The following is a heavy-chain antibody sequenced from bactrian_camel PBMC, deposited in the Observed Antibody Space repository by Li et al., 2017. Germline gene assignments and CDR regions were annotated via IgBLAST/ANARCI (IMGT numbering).Heavy chain of an antibody. J-gene: IGHJ6*01. D-gene: IGHD3*01. V-gene: IGHV3S40*01. CDR2: IGSYGTST. CDR1: GFPFSNYA. CDR3: AAGSNGNCCSGFPSAFAS. Sequence: VQLVESGGGLVQPGGSLTLSCAASGFPFSNYAMSWVRQPPGKVLVWVSSIGSYGTSTSYADFAKGRFTVSRDSAKNIMYLQMDSLKHEDTAMYYCAAGSNGNCCSGFPSAFASRGPGTQVTVS.